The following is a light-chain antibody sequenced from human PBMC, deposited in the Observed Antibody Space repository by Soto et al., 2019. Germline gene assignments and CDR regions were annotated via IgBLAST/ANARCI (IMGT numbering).Light chain of an antibody. J-gene: IGLJ2*01. V-gene: IGLV2-14*01. CDR3: SSYTSSSTLI. CDR2: DVS. CDR1: SSDVGGYNY. Sequence: QSALTQPASVSGSPGQSITISCTGTSSDVGGYNYVPWYQQHPGKAPKLMIYDVSNRPAGVSNRFAGCKSGNTASLTISGLQAEDEADYYCSSYTSSSTLIFGGGTQLTVL.